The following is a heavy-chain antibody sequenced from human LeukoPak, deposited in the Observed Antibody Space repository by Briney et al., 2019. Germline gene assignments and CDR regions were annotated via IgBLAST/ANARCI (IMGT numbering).Heavy chain of an antibody. Sequence: GRSLRLSCAASGFTFSSYSMNWVRQAPGKGLEWVSYISSSSSTIYYADSVKGRFTISRDNAKNSLYLQMNSLRAEDTAAYYCAGTWAHDAFDIWGQGTMVTVSS. V-gene: IGHV3-48*01. CDR1: GFTFSSYS. CDR3: AGTWAHDAFDI. J-gene: IGHJ3*02. D-gene: IGHD3-16*01. CDR2: ISSSSSTI.